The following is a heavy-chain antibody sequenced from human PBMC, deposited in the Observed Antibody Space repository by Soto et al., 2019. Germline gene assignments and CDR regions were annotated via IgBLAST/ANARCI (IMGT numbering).Heavy chain of an antibody. CDR1: GFTFSSYA. D-gene: IGHD3-16*02. Sequence: GGSLRLSCAASGFTFSSYAMHWVRQAPGKGLEWVAVISYDGSNKYYADSVKGRFTISRDNSKNTLYLQMNSLRAEDTAVYYCAREFMITFGGVIVPYGMDVWGQRTTVTVSS. V-gene: IGHV3-30-3*01. CDR3: AREFMITFGGVIVPYGMDV. CDR2: ISYDGSNK. J-gene: IGHJ6*02.